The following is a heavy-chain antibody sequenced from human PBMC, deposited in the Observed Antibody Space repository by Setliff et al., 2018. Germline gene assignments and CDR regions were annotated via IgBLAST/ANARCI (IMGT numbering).Heavy chain of an antibody. CDR3: AFEYGTSKRFDP. Sequence: ASVKVSCKVSGNTLTHLSIHWVRQAPGEGLEWIGGFDPEEGERIYAPWLQGRVTMTEDTSSDTAYMELSSLRPEDTAVYYCAFEYGTSKRFDPWGQGTLVTVSS. D-gene: IGHD3-10*01. CDR1: GNTLTHLS. CDR2: FDPEEGER. V-gene: IGHV1-24*01. J-gene: IGHJ5*02.